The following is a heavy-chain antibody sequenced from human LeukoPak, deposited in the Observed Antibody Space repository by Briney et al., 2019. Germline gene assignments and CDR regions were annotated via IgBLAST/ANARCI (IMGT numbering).Heavy chain of an antibody. J-gene: IGHJ4*02. CDR1: GFIFRDFS. D-gene: IGHD3-22*01. V-gene: IGHV3-23*01. CDR2: ISGSGGST. CDR3: AKDRYYYDSSGYYYFDY. Sequence: GGSLRLSCSVSGFIFRDFSMSWVRQAPGKGLEWVSAISGSGGSTYYADSVKGRFTISRDNSKNTLYLQMNSLRAEDTAVYYCAKDRYYYDSSGYYYFDYWGQGTLVTVSS.